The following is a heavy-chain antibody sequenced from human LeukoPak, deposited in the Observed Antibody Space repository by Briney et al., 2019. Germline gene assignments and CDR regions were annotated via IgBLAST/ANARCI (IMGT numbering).Heavy chain of an antibody. J-gene: IGHJ4*02. Sequence: GGSLRLSCAASGFTFRTSGMSWVRQAPGKGLEWVSAISGSGVSTYYADSVKGRFTISRDNSKNTLYLQMNSLRAEDTAVYYCAKEYGYTYGEFDYWGQGTLVTVSS. CDR1: GFTFRTSG. CDR2: ISGSGVST. CDR3: AKEYGYTYGEFDY. D-gene: IGHD5-18*01. V-gene: IGHV3-23*01.